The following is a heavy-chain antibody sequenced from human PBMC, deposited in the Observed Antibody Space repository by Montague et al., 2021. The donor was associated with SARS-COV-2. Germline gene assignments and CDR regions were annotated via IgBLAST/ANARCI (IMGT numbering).Heavy chain of an antibody. V-gene: IGHV3-7*01. CDR1: GFTFSAYY. Sequence: SLRLSCEASGFTFSAYYMTWVRQAPGKGLEWVASMSEDGRQKYYLDPXKGRFTISRDNAESSLSLQMNTLRAEDTAIYYCAKHLGDVGATCFDQWGQGTLVTVSS. J-gene: IGHJ4*02. CDR3: AKHLGDVGATCFDQ. CDR2: MSEDGRQK. D-gene: IGHD1-26*01.